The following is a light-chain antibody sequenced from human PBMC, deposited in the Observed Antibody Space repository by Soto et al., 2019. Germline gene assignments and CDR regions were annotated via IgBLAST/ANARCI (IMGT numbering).Light chain of an antibody. CDR1: QTVTSN. J-gene: IGKJ4*01. V-gene: IGKV3-15*01. CDR3: QQYNDWPLT. Sequence: EIVMTQSPATLSVSPGPRATLSCRASQTVTSNLAWYQQKPGQTPRLLIYGASTRATGFPARFSGSGSGTEFTLTISSLQSEDFAVYYCQQYNDWPLTFGGGTKVDI. CDR2: GAS.